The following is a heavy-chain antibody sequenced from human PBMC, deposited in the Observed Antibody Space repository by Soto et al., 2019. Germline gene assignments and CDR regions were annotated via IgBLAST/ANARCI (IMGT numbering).Heavy chain of an antibody. Sequence: QVQLVQSGAEVKKPGASVKVSCKTPGNFCSKYGISWVRQAPGQGLEWMGWINGNTGSTNYAQKLRGRVTMTTDTSTGMVYMELSSLTSDDTAIYYCGRDGDQWDQRYLDYWSQGTLVSV. D-gene: IGHD1-26*01. V-gene: IGHV1-18*01. CDR2: INGNTGST. J-gene: IGHJ4*02. CDR1: GNFCSKYG. CDR3: GRDGDQWDQRYLDY.